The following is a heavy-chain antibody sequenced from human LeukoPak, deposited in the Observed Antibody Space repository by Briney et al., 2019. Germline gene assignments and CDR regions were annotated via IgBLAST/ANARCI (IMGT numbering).Heavy chain of an antibody. V-gene: IGHV3-48*03. Sequence: GGSLRLSCAASGFTLSSYEMNWVRQAPGKGLEWVSYISSAGTMTYYADSVKGRFTISRDNAKNSLYLHMSSLRVEDTAVYYYARDRTMIVDYWGQGTLVTVSS. D-gene: IGHD3-22*01. J-gene: IGHJ4*02. CDR3: ARDRTMIVDY. CDR2: ISSAGTMT. CDR1: GFTLSSYE.